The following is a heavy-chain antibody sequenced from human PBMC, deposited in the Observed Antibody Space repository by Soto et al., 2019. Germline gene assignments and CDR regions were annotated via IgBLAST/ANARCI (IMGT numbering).Heavy chain of an antibody. Sequence: GGSLRLSCAASGFTFSSYWMHWVRQASGKGLVWFSRISTDGSISPYAAAVKGRFTISRADANNSLYLQMYSLSAEDTAIYYCTRERVVSVFRRGQRGSFDYWSQGSLVPVSS. CDR1: GFTFSSYW. J-gene: IGHJ4*02. CDR2: ISTDGSIS. D-gene: IGHD3-10*01. V-gene: IGHV3-74*01. CDR3: TRERVVSVFRRGQRGSFDY.